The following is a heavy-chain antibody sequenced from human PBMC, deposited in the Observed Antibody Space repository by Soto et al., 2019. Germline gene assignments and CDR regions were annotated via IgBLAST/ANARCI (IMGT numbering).Heavy chain of an antibody. Sequence: GGSLRLSCAASGFTFSSYDMHWVRQATGKGLEWVSAIGTAGDTYYPGSVKGRFTISRENAKNSLYLQMNSLRAGDTAVYYCARGSGGYYGSGSYSGNWFDPWGQGTLVTVSS. CDR3: ARGSGGYYGSGSYSGNWFDP. CDR2: IGTAGDT. D-gene: IGHD3-10*01. CDR1: GFTFSSYD. J-gene: IGHJ5*02. V-gene: IGHV3-13*01.